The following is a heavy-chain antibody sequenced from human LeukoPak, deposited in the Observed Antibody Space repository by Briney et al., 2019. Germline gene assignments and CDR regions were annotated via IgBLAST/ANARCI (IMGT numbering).Heavy chain of an antibody. V-gene: IGHV1-8*01. CDR3: ARDSQYYDFWSGYPWGWFDP. CDR2: MSPNNGDT. J-gene: IGHJ5*02. CDR1: GYTFTNYD. Sequence: ASVKVSCKTSGYTFTNYDINWVRQATGQGLEWLGWMSPNNGDTGYAQKFQGRVTMTRDTSTNTAYMELSGLTSEDTAVYYCARDSQYYDFWSGYPWGWFDPWGQGTLVTVSS. D-gene: IGHD3-3*01.